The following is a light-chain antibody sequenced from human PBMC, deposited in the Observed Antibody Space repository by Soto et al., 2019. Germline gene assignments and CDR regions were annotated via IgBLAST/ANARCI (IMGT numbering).Light chain of an antibody. CDR3: CSSGGSYTWV. V-gene: IGLV2-11*01. Sequence: QSALTQPRSVSGSPGQSVTISCTGTSSDVGGYKFVSWYQQHPGKVPTLVIFDVSHGPSGFPVRVSGSQSGNPASLTISGLQAEAAADYYGCSSGGSYTWVFGGGTKVTVL. CDR1: SSDVGGYKF. CDR2: DVS. J-gene: IGLJ2*01.